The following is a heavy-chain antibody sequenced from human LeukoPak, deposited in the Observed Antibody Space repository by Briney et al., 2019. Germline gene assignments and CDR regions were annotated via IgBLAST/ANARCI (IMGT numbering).Heavy chain of an antibody. CDR3: ARVNSECTSTKCYAPRFDL. V-gene: IGHV4-30-4*08. CDR2: IYYSGTT. D-gene: IGHD2-2*01. J-gene: IGHJ4*02. Sequence: SETLSLTCTVPGDSMSSTRYYWGWIRQPPGKGLEWIGYIYYSGTTYYNPSLKSRITISQDASANQMSLKLSSVTAADTAVYYCARVNSECTSTKCYAPRFDLWGQGTLVTVS. CDR1: GDSMSSTRYY.